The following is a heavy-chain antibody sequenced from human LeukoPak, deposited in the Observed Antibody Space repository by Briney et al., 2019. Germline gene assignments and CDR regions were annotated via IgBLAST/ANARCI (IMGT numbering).Heavy chain of an antibody. CDR2: IYTSGST. J-gene: IGHJ4*02. CDR3: ARGGSNYGNFDY. D-gene: IGHD4-11*01. Sequence: SETLSLTCTVSGGSISSSYWSWIRQPAGKGLEWIGRIYTSGSTNYNPSLKSRLTMSVDTSKTQFSLNLSSVTAADTAVYYCARGGSNYGNFDYWGQGTLVTVSS. CDR1: GGSISSSY. V-gene: IGHV4-4*07.